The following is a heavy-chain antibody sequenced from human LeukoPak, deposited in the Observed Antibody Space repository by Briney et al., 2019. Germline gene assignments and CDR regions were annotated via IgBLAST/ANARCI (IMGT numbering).Heavy chain of an antibody. D-gene: IGHD7-27*01. J-gene: IGHJ4*02. V-gene: IGHV3-53*01. CDR3: ARGRSGYYFDY. CDR2: IYSGGST. Sequence: PSETLSLTCTVSGGSISSYYWSWVRQAPGQGLEWVSVIYSGGSTYYADSVKGRFTISRDNSKNTLYLQMNSLRAEDTAVYYCARGRSGYYFDYWGQGTLVTVSS. CDR1: GGSISSYY.